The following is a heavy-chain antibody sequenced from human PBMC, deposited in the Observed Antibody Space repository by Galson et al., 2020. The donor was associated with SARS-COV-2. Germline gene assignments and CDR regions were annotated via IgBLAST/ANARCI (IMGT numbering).Heavy chain of an antibody. V-gene: IGHV3-74*01. J-gene: IGHJ6*02. D-gene: IGHD3-10*01. CDR3: AILLWFGELLPYYYYGMDV. Sequence: GESLKISCAASGFTFSSYWMHWVRQAPGKGLVWVSRINSDGSSTSYADSVKGRFTISRDNAKNTLYLQMNSLRAEDTAVYYCAILLWFGELLPYYYYGMDVWGQGTTVTVSS. CDR2: INSDGSST. CDR1: GFTFSSYW.